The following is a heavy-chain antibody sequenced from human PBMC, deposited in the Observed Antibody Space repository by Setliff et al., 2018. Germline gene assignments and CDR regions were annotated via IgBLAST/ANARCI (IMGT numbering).Heavy chain of an antibody. CDR2: MNPNSGNT. V-gene: IGHV1-8*02. J-gene: IGHJ4*02. D-gene: IGHD6-13*01. CDR1: GYTFTSYA. Sequence: ASVKVSCKASGYTFTSYAISWVRQAPGQGLEWMGWMNPNSGNTGYAQKFQGRVTMTRNTSISTAYMELSSLRSEDTAVYYCARVQQLGTFDYWGQGTLVTVSS. CDR3: ARVQQLGTFDY.